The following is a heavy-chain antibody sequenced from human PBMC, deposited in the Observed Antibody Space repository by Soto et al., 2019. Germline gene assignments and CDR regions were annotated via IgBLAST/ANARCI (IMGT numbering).Heavy chain of an antibody. Sequence: QVQLVQSGAEVRKPGASVKVSCKASGYTFSDYYIHWVRQAPGQGLEWMGWINPNSGGTKYAPKFQGGVTMTRDTSITTAYMELSRLRSGDTAVYYFAREPATAKPEGVDFWGQGTLVTVSS. J-gene: IGHJ4*02. V-gene: IGHV1-2*02. CDR1: GYTFSDYY. CDR2: INPNSGGT. D-gene: IGHD1-1*01. CDR3: AREPATAKPEGVDF.